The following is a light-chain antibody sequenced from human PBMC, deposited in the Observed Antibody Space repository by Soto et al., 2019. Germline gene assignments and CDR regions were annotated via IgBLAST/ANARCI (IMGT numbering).Light chain of an antibody. CDR1: SSDDGGYNY. CDR2: DVS. J-gene: IGLJ1*01. V-gene: IGLV2-14*01. Sequence: QSALTQPASVSGSPGQSITISCTGTSSDDGGYNYVSWYQQHPGKVPKLMIYDVSNRPSGVSNRFSGSKSSNTASLTISGLQAEDEADYYCSSYTSSSTLYVFGTGTKVTVL. CDR3: SSYTSSSTLYV.